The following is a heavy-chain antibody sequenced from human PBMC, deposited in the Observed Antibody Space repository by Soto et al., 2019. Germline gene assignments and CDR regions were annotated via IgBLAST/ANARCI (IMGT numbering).Heavy chain of an antibody. V-gene: IGHV3-30-3*01. CDR3: ARDPDYSLYYYYYGMDV. CDR2: ISYDGSNK. CDR1: GFTFSSYA. J-gene: IGHJ6*02. D-gene: IGHD4-4*01. Sequence: ESGGGVVQPGRSLRLSCAASGFTFSSYAMHWVRQAPGKGLEWVAVISYDGSNKYYADSVKGRFTISRDNSKNTLYLQMNSLRAEDTAVYYCARDPDYSLYYYYYGMDVWGQGTTVTVSS.